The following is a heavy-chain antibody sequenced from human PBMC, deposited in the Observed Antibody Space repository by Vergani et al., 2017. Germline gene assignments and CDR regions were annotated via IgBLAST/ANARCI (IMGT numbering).Heavy chain of an antibody. V-gene: IGHV4-59*01. CDR2: IYYSGST. CDR3: ARGYSYGPFDY. CDR1: GGSISSYY. Sequence: QVQLQASGPGLVTPSETLSLTCTVSGGSISSYYWSWIRQPPGKGLEWIGYIYYSGSTNYNPSLKSRVTISVDTSKNQFSLKLSSVTAADTAVYYCARGYSYGPFDYWGQGTLVTVSS. D-gene: IGHD5-18*01. J-gene: IGHJ4*02.